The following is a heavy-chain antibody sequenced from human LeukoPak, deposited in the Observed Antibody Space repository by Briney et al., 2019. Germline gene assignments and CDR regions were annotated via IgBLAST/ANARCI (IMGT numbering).Heavy chain of an antibody. V-gene: IGHV1-69*06. J-gene: IGHJ4*02. CDR3: ARESVGTATPFDY. Sequence: SVKVSCKASGGTFSSYAISWVRQAPGQGLEWMGGIIPTFGTANYAQKFQGRVTITADKSTSTAYMELRSVRSEDTAVYCVARESVGTATPFDYWGQGTNVSVSS. CDR1: GGTFSSYA. CDR2: IIPTFGTA. D-gene: IGHD5-18*01.